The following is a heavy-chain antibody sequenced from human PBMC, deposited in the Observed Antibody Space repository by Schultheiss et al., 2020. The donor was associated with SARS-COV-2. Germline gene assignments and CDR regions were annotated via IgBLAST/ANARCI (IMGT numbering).Heavy chain of an antibody. CDR3: ARGSYGDYDY. Sequence: GESLKISCAASGFTFSSYWMHWVRQAPGKGLEWVSYISSSSSTIYYADSVKGRFTISRDNAKNSLYLQMNSLRAEDTAVYYCARGSYGDYDYWGQGTLVTVSS. D-gene: IGHD4-17*01. CDR2: ISSSSSTI. CDR1: GFTFSSYW. V-gene: IGHV3-48*04. J-gene: IGHJ4*02.